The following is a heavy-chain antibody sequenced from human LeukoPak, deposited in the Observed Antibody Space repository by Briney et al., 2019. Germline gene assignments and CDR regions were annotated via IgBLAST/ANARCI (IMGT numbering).Heavy chain of an antibody. D-gene: IGHD3-3*01. CDR3: ARGQGYYDFWSGYPDMYYFDY. Sequence: GASVKVSCKASGYTFTGYYMHWVRQAPGQGLEWMGRINPNSGGTNYAQKFQGRVTMTRDTSISTAYMELSRLRSDDTAVYYCARGQGYYDFWSGYPDMYYFDYWGQGTLVTVSS. J-gene: IGHJ4*02. CDR1: GYTFTGYY. CDR2: INPNSGGT. V-gene: IGHV1-2*06.